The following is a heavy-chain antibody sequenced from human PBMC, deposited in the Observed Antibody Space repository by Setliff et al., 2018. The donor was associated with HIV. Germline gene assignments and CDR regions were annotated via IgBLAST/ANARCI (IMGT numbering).Heavy chain of an antibody. V-gene: IGHV3-7*01. Sequence: GGSLRLSCEASGFTFRKYWMSWIRQAPGKGLEWVASIKQDGSEKYFVDSVKGRFTISRDNAKYSMFLQMNSLRGEDTAVYYCATNFLYDILTGYFPYQFDQWGQGTLVTVSS. J-gene: IGHJ4*02. CDR3: ATNFLYDILTGYFPYQFDQ. D-gene: IGHD3-9*01. CDR1: GFTFRKYW. CDR2: IKQDGSEK.